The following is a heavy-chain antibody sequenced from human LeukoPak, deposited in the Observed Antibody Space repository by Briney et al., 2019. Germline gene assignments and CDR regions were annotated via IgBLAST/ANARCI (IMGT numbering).Heavy chain of an antibody. Sequence: PGGSLRLSCAASGFTFSSYEMNWVRQAPGKGLEWVSYISRSSSTIYYADSVKGRFTISRDNAKNSLYLQLNSLRAEDTAVYYCARSLVVGATYPYHWGQGTLVTVSS. D-gene: IGHD1-26*01. J-gene: IGHJ5*02. CDR3: ARSLVVGATYPYH. CDR1: GFTFSSYE. CDR2: ISRSSSTI. V-gene: IGHV3-48*01.